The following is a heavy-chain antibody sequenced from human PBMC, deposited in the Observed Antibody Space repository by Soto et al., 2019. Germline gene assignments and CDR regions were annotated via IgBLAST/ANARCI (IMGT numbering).Heavy chain of an antibody. V-gene: IGHV3-33*01. Sequence: GGSLRLSCAASGFTFSSYGMHWVRQAPGKGLEWVAVIWYDGSNKYYADPVKGRFTISRDNSKNTLYLQMNSLRAEDTAVYYCARDRGYSGYEGTTRDYYYGMDVWGQGTTVTVSS. CDR1: GFTFSSYG. CDR2: IWYDGSNK. D-gene: IGHD5-12*01. CDR3: ARDRGYSGYEGTTRDYYYGMDV. J-gene: IGHJ6*02.